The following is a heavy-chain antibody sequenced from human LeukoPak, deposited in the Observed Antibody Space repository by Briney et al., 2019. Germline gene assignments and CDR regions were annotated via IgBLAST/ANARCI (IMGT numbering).Heavy chain of an antibody. D-gene: IGHD3-16*01. CDR3: ATTLAAAALYAEYFQH. Sequence: GESLKISCKGSGYSFTSYWIGWVRQMPGKGLEWMGIIYPGDSDTRYSPSFQGQVTISADKSISTAYLQWSGLKASDTAMYYCATTLAAAALYAEYFQHWGQGTLVTVSS. V-gene: IGHV5-51*01. CDR2: IYPGDSDT. J-gene: IGHJ1*01. CDR1: GYSFTSYW.